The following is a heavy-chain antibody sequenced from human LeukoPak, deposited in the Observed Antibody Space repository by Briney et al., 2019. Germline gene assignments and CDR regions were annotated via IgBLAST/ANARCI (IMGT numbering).Heavy chain of an antibody. V-gene: IGHV4-59*01. D-gene: IGHD4/OR15-4a*01. CDR3: ARELLTQNWFDP. Sequence: MAAETLSLTCTVSGGSISSYYWSWIRQPPGKGLEWIGYIYYSGSTSYNPSLKSRVTISADTSKNQFSLKLSSVTAADTAVYYCARELLTQNWFDPWGQGTLVTVFS. J-gene: IGHJ5*02. CDR1: GGSISSYY. CDR2: IYYSGST.